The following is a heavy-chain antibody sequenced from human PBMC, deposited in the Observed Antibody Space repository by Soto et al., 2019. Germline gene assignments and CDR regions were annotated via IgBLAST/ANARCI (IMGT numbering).Heavy chain of an antibody. Sequence: GGSLRLSCAASGFTFSSYAMHWVRQAPGKGLEWVAVISYDGSNKYYADSVKGRFTISRDNSKNTLYLQMNSLRAEDTAVYYCARAEVITIFGVVTTYYGMDVWGQGTTVTVSS. V-gene: IGHV3-30-3*01. CDR2: ISYDGSNK. J-gene: IGHJ6*02. D-gene: IGHD3-3*01. CDR3: ARAEVITIFGVVTTYYGMDV. CDR1: GFTFSSYA.